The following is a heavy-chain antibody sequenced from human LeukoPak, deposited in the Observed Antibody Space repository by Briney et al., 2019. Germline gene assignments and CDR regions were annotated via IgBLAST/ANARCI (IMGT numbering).Heavy chain of an antibody. J-gene: IGHJ6*03. D-gene: IGHD3-3*01. CDR3: ARGVDYDFWSGSGGVRGYYYYYMDV. CDR1: GYTFTNYD. Sequence: ASVKVSCKASGYTFTNYDINWVRQATGQGLEWMGGIIPIFGTANYAQKFQGRVTITADESTSTAYMELSSLRSEDTAVYYCARGVDYDFWSGSGGVRGYYYYYMDVWGKGTTVTVSS. V-gene: IGHV1-69*13. CDR2: IIPIFGTA.